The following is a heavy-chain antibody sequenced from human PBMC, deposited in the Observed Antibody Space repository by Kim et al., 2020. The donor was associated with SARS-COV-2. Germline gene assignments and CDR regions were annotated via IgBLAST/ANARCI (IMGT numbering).Heavy chain of an antibody. D-gene: IGHD3-16*01. CDR3: VRDRMGGAFDM. CDR1: GFTFSAYD. Sequence: GGSLRLSCATSGFTFSAYDMNWVRQAPGKVLEWLSFITKSSTTIYYADSVEGRFTISRDNAKNSLFLQMNSLRDEDTALYYCVRDRMGGAFDMWGQGTM. CDR2: ITKSSTTI. V-gene: IGHV3-48*02. J-gene: IGHJ3*02.